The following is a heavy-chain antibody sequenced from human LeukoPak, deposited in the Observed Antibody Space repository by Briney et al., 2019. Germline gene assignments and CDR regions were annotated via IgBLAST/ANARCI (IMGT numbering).Heavy chain of an antibody. CDR2: IYYSGST. V-gene: IGHV4-39*01. J-gene: IGHJ4*02. CDR3: ARHSGYGSGSYSITDFDY. Sequence: PSETLSLTCTVSGGSISSSSYYWGWIRQPPGKGLEWIGSIYYSGSTYYNPSLKSRVTISVDTSMNQFSLILSSVTAADTAVYYCARHSGYGSGSYSITDFDYWGQGTLVTVSS. CDR1: GGSISSSSYY. D-gene: IGHD3-10*01.